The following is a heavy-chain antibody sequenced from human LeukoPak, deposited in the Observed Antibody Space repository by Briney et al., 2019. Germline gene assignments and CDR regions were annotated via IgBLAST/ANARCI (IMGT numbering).Heavy chain of an antibody. CDR1: GGSITSYY. J-gene: IGHJ3*02. Sequence: SETLSLTCTVSGGSITSYYWSWIRQPPGKGLEWIGCIYYSGSTYYNPSLKSRVTISVDTSKNQFSLKLSSVIAADTAVYYCARHPARGTAGYAFDIWGQGTMVIVSS. CDR2: IYYSGST. V-gene: IGHV4-59*08. D-gene: IGHD6-19*01. CDR3: ARHPARGTAGYAFDI.